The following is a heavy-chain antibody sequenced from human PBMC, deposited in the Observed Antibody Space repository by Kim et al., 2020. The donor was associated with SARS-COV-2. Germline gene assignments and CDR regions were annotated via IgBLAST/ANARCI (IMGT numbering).Heavy chain of an antibody. Sequence: GGSLRLSCAASGFTFDDYAMHWVRQAPGKGLEWVSGISWNSGSIGYADSVKGRFTISRDNAKNSLYLQMNSLRAEDMALYYCAKDMAGYSYGKYYYNYGMDVWGQGTTVTVSS. CDR2: ISWNSGSI. CDR3: AKDMAGYSYGKYYYNYGMDV. V-gene: IGHV3-9*03. D-gene: IGHD5-18*01. J-gene: IGHJ6*02. CDR1: GFTFDDYA.